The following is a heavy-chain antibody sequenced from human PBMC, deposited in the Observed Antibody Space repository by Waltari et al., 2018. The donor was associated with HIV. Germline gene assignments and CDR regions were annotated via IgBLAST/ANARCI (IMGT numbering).Heavy chain of an antibody. J-gene: IGHJ4*02. Sequence: QVQLVESGGGVVQPGRSRRLSCAASGFTFSSFGMHWVRQAPGKGLGGVAVISNDGSSKYYADSVKGRFTISRDNSKNTLYLHMNSLRAEDTAVYYCASPFYSDSTTYYYGLDYWGQGTLVTVSS. CDR3: ASPFYSDSTTYYYGLDY. V-gene: IGHV3-30-3*01. CDR1: GFTFSSFG. D-gene: IGHD3-22*01. CDR2: ISNDGSSK.